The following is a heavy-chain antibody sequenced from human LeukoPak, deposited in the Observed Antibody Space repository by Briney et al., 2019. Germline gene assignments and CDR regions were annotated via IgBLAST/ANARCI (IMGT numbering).Heavy chain of an antibody. CDR3: ANRPNKAFDI. V-gene: IGHV3-23*01. J-gene: IGHJ3*02. CDR2: ISGSGGST. CDR1: GFTFSSYA. Sequence: GGSLRLSCAASGFTFSSYAMSWVRQDPGKGLEWVSAISGSGGSTYYADSVKGRFTISRDNSKNTLYLQMNSVRAEDTAVYYCANRPNKAFDIWGQGTMVTVSS.